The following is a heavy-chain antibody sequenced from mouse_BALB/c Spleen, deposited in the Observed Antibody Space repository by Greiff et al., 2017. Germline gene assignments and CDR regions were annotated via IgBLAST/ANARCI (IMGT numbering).Heavy chain of an antibody. D-gene: IGHD1-1*01. Sequence: DVKLVESGGGLVKPGGSLKLSCAASGFAFSSYDMSWVRQTPEKRLEWVAYISSGGGSTYYPDTVKGRFTISRDNAKNTLYLQMSSLKSEDTAMYYCARHNNYYGSSYTFAYWGQGTLVTVSA. CDR3: ARHNNYYGSSYTFAY. V-gene: IGHV5-12-1*01. J-gene: IGHJ3*01. CDR2: ISSGGGST. CDR1: GFAFSSYD.